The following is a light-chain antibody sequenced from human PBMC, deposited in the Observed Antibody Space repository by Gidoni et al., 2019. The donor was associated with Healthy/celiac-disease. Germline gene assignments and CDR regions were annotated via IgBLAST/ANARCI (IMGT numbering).Light chain of an antibody. CDR1: QSMSSY. CDR3: QQSYSS. J-gene: IGKJ4*01. CDR2: AAS. Sequence: DIQMTQSPSSLSASVGDRVTITCRASQSMSSYLNWYQQKQGKAPKLLIYAASSLQSGVPSRFSGSGSGIDFTLSISSLQPEDFATYYCQQSYSSFGGGTKVEIK. V-gene: IGKV1-39*01.